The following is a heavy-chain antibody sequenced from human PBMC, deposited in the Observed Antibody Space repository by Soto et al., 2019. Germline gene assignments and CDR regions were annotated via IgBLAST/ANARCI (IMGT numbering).Heavy chain of an antibody. CDR1: GGTFSIYA. CDR3: ARSKIELGYCSGGSCYRPYYFDY. Sequence: SVKVSCKASGGTFSIYAISCVLQSPLQWRDGMGGIIPIFGTANYAQKFQGRVTITADESTSTAYMELSSLRSEDTAVYYCARSKIELGYCSGGSCYRPYYFDYWGQGTLVTVSS. D-gene: IGHD2-15*01. V-gene: IGHV1-69*13. CDR2: IIPIFGTA. J-gene: IGHJ4*02.